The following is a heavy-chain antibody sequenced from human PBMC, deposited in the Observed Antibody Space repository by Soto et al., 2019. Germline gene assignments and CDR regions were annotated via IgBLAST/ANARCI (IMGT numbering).Heavy chain of an antibody. V-gene: IGHV1-2*04. Sequence: ASVKVSCKASGYTFTGYYMHWVRKAPGQGLEWMGGIIPNSGGANYAQKFQGWVTMTTDESTSTAYMELSSLRSEDTAVSYCARVNSYGYYYGMDVWGQGTTVTVSS. CDR2: IIPNSGGA. CDR3: ARVNSYGYYYGMDV. CDR1: GYTFTGYY. D-gene: IGHD3-16*01. J-gene: IGHJ6*02.